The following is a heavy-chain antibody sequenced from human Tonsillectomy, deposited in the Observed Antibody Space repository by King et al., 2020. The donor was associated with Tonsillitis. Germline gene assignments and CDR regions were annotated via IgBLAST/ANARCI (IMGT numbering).Heavy chain of an antibody. V-gene: IGHV4-39*07. D-gene: IGHD6-13*01. J-gene: IGHJ4*02. CDR3: ARLPYSSSWYYLSNY. Sequence: LQLQESGPGLVKPSETLSLTCTVSGGSISSSSYYWGWIRQPPGTGLEWIGSIYYSGSTYYNPSLKSRVTISVDTSKNQFSLKLSSVTAADTAVYYCARLPYSSSWYYLSNYWGQGTLVTVSS. CDR2: IYYSGST. CDR1: GGSISSSSYY.